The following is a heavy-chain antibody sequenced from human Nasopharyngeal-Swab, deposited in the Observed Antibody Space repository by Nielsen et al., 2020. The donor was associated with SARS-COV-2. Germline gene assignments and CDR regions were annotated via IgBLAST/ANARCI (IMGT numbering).Heavy chain of an antibody. J-gene: IGHJ1*01. V-gene: IGHV3-53*01. Sequence: GESLKISCAVSGFTVSSTYMSWVRQAPGKGLEWVSVTETGGTTRYADSVKGRFTISRDSSTNTLYLQMNNVRAEDTAVYYCARDLGGGYCTTTNCPGSWGQGTLVTVSS. CDR3: ARDLGGGYCTTTNCPGS. CDR1: GFTVSSTY. D-gene: IGHD2-2*01. CDR2: TETGGTT.